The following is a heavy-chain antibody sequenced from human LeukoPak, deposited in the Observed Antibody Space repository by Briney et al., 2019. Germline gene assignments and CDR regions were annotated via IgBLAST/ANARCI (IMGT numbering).Heavy chain of an antibody. CDR2: ISYSGST. Sequence: SETLSLTCTVSGGSISSYYWTWIRQPPGKGLEWIGYISYSGSTNYNPSLKSRVTISVATSKNQFSLKLSSVTAADTAVYYCARALLGATFDYWGQGTLVTVSS. J-gene: IGHJ4*02. CDR3: ARALLGATFDY. D-gene: IGHD1-26*01. V-gene: IGHV4-59*01. CDR1: GGSISSYY.